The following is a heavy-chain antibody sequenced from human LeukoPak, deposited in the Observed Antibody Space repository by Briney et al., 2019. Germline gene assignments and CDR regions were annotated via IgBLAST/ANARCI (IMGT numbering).Heavy chain of an antibody. J-gene: IGHJ6*02. CDR3: ARDEVAGGHYYYGMDV. CDR1: GGSISSSSYY. Sequence: SETLSLTCTVSGGSISSSSYYWGWIRQPPGKGLEWIGSIYYSGSTYYNPSLKSRVTISVDTSKNQFSLKLSSVTAADTAVYYCARDEVAGGHYYYGMDVWGQGTTVTVSS. V-gene: IGHV4-39*07. CDR2: IYYSGST. D-gene: IGHD2-15*01.